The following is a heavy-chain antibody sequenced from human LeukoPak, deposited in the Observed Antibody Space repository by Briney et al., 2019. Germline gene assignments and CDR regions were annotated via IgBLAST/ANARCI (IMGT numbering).Heavy chain of an antibody. CDR2: ISSGCNT. D-gene: IGHD2-15*01. V-gene: IGHV3-53*01. CDR3: ARRAGEYSPPYDY. CDR1: GFTVSSNS. Sequence: GGSLRLPCKVSGFTVSSNSWSWVRQAPGKGLEGVSFISSGCNTDHPDSVKGRFTISIDNSKNTLYLQKKSLRVEDTAIYYCARRAGEYSPPYDYWCQGTLVTVSS. J-gene: IGHJ4*02.